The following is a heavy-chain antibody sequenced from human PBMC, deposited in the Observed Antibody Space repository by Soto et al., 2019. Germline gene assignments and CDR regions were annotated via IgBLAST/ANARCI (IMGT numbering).Heavy chain of an antibody. CDR1: GFTFRTYR. CDR3: ARDGGGLAH. CDR2: ISDDGRTT. J-gene: IGHJ1*01. Sequence: EVQLVESGGDLVQPGDSLRLSCAASGFTFRTYRMHWVRQVPGKGLVWVSFISDDGRTTRYADSVKGRFTISRDNAKNTVYLEMNSLTVDDTAMYYCARDGGGLAHWGQGALVTVSS. V-gene: IGHV3-74*01. D-gene: IGHD3-16*01.